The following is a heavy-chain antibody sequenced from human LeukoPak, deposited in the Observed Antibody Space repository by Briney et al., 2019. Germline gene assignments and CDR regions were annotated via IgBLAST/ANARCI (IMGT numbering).Heavy chain of an antibody. CDR2: ISSNSKYI. CDR3: AKATVTHLIDY. D-gene: IGHD4-17*01. CDR1: RFTFSSYT. V-gene: IGHV3-21*04. Sequence: GGSLRLSCAASRFTFSSYTMNWVRQAPGKGLEWVSSISSNSKYIFYADSVKGRFTISRDNSKNTLYLQMNSLGAEDTAVYYCAKATVTHLIDYWGQGTLVTVSS. J-gene: IGHJ4*02.